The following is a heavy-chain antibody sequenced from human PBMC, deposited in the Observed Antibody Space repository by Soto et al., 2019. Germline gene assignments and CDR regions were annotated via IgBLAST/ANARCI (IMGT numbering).Heavy chain of an antibody. D-gene: IGHD3-22*01. CDR1: GYTLTELS. Sequence: ASVKVSCKVSGYTLTELSMHWVRQAPGKGLEWMGGFDPEDGETIYAQKFQGRVTMTEGTSTDTAYMELSSLRSEDTAVYHCATGYYDSSGYSDYWGQGTLVTVSS. CDR2: FDPEDGET. CDR3: ATGYYDSSGYSDY. J-gene: IGHJ4*02. V-gene: IGHV1-24*01.